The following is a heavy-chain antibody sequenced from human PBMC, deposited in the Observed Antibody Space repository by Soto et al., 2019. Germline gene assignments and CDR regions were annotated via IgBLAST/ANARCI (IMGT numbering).Heavy chain of an antibody. D-gene: IGHD3-3*01. V-gene: IGHV1-2*02. Sequence: ASVKVSCKASGYTSTGYYMHWVRQAPGQGLEWMGWINPNSGGTNYAQKFQGRVTMTRDTSISTAYMELSRLRSDDTAVYYCARLSHYDFWSGYPDAFDIWGQGTMVTVSS. CDR3: ARLSHYDFWSGYPDAFDI. CDR1: GYTSTGYY. CDR2: INPNSGGT. J-gene: IGHJ3*02.